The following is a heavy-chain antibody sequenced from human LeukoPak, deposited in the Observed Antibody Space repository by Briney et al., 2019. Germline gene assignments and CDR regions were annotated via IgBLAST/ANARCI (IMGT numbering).Heavy chain of an antibody. CDR2: TYYRSKWYN. D-gene: IGHD2-2*01. J-gene: IGHJ4*02. CDR3: ARAVRCRSTSCYDY. CDR1: GDSVSSNNAA. Sequence: SQTLSLTCAISGDSVSSNNAAWNWIRQPPSRGLEWLGRTYYRSKWYNDYAVSVKNRITINPDSSKNQFSLQLNSVTPEDTAVYYCARAVRCRSTSCYDYWGQGALVTVSS. V-gene: IGHV6-1*01.